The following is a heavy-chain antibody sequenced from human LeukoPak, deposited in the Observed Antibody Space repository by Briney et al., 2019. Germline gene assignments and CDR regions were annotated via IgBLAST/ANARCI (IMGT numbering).Heavy chain of an antibody. D-gene: IGHD2-2*01. V-gene: IGHV3-48*01. Sequence: PGGSLRLSCAASGFTFSSYSMNWVRQAPGKGLEWVSYISSSSSTIYYADSVKGRFTISRDNAKNSLYLQMNSLRAEDTAVYYRARVRGYCSSTSCSFDPWGQGTLVTVSS. J-gene: IGHJ5*02. CDR1: GFTFSSYS. CDR2: ISSSSSTI. CDR3: ARVRGYCSSTSCSFDP.